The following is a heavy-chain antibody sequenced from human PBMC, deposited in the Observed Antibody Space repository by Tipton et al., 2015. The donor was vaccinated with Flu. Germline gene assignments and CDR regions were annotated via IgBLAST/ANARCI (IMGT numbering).Heavy chain of an antibody. D-gene: IGHD3-10*01. Sequence: SLRLSCSASGFVFSSWSMYWVRQAPGKGLEWVSSISAPSTSIYYTDSVKGRFIISRDNAQNALHLQMHTLRAEDTAVYYCGRVPVRGISSWSDPWGQGTLVIVSS. CDR3: GRVPVRGISSWSDP. V-gene: IGHV3-21*01. CDR1: GFVFSSWS. J-gene: IGHJ5*02. CDR2: ISAPSTSI.